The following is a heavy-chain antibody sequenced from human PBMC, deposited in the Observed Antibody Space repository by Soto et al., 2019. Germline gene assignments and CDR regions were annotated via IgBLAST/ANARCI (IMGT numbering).Heavy chain of an antibody. J-gene: IGHJ4*02. Sequence: QVQLVQSGAEVKKPGSSVKVSCKSSGGTFSSYAISWVRQAPGQGLEWMGGMILIFGTANYAQKFQGRVTITADEATSTAYMELDSLRSEDTAVYYCARVLLSARAVAGPFDYWGQGTLVTVSS. CDR3: ARVLLSARAVAGPFDY. V-gene: IGHV1-69*01. D-gene: IGHD6-19*01. CDR2: MILIFGTA. CDR1: GGTFSSYA.